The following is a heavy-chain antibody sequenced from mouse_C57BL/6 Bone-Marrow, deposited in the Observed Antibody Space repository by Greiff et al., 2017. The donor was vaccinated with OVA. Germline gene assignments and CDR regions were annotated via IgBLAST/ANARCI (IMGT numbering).Heavy chain of an antibody. Sequence: VKLQQSGAELARPGASVKLSCKASGYTFTSYGISWVKQRTGQGLEWIGVIYPRSGNTYYNEKFKGKATLPADKSSSPAYMELRSLTSEDSAVYYYARKGVVSTSPHDYAMDYGGRGTGVTVTA. J-gene: IGHJ4*01. CDR3: ARKGVVSTSPHDYAMDY. CDR1: GYTFTSYG. D-gene: IGHD2-3*01. CDR2: IYPRSGNT. V-gene: IGHV1-81*01.